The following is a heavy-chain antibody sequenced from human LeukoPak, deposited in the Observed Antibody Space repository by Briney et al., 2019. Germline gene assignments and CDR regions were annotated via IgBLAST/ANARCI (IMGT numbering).Heavy chain of an antibody. CDR2: IYYSGST. J-gene: IGHJ4*02. Sequence: PSETLSLTCTVSGGSISSYYWSWIRQPPGKGLEWIGYIYYSGSTNYNPSLKSRVTISVDTSKNQFSLKLSSVTAADTAVYYCARHWGGYSSSWYGGVDWGQGTLVTVSS. CDR3: ARHWGGYSSSWYGGVD. CDR1: GGSISSYY. V-gene: IGHV4-59*08. D-gene: IGHD6-13*01.